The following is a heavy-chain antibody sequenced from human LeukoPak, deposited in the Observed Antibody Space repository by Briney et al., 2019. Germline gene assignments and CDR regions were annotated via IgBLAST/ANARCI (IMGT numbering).Heavy chain of an antibody. CDR2: IYYSGST. CDR3: ARGYYDSSGYQDTKNWFDP. CDR1: GGSISSGDYY. D-gene: IGHD3-22*01. V-gene: IGHV4-30-4*01. Sequence: SQTLSLTCTVSGGSISSGDYYWSWIRQPPGKGLEWIGYIYYSGSTNYNPSLKSRVTISVDTSKNQFSLKLSSVTAADTAVYYCARGYYDSSGYQDTKNWFDPWGQGTLVTVSS. J-gene: IGHJ5*02.